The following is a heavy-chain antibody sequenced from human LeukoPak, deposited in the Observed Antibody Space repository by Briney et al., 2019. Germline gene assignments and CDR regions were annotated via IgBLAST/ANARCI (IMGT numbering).Heavy chain of an antibody. Sequence: ASVKVSCKASQYAFTRYYMHWVRQAPGQGLEWMGIINPSGGITSYAQKFQGRVTMTRDSSTSTVYMELSSVRSEDRAVYHSARAGGWGSYTLLFFDYWGQGTLVTVSS. V-gene: IGHV1-46*01. D-gene: IGHD3-10*01. J-gene: IGHJ4*02. CDR1: QYAFTRYY. CDR2: INPSGGIT. CDR3: ARAGGWGSYTLLFFDY.